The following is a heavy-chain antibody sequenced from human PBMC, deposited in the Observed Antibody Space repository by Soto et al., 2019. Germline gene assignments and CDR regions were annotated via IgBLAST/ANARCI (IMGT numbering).Heavy chain of an antibody. D-gene: IGHD1-26*01. CDR2: IYHSGST. Sequence: SETLSLTCAVSGGSISSGGYSWSWIRQPPGKGLEWIGYIYHSGSTYYNPSLKSRVTISVDRSKNQFSLKLSSVTAADTAVYYCARTTLLPAVYFDYWGQGTLVTVSS. CDR1: GGSISSGGYS. J-gene: IGHJ4*02. CDR3: ARTTLLPAVYFDY. V-gene: IGHV4-30-2*01.